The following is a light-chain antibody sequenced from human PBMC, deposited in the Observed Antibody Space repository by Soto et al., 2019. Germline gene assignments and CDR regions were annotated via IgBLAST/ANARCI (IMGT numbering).Light chain of an antibody. CDR3: QQYGA. V-gene: IGKV1-5*01. J-gene: IGKJ2*01. CDR2: DAS. Sequence: DLQMTQSPSTLSASVGDRVTITCRASQSISSWLAWYQQKPGKAPKLLIYDASSLESGVPSRFSGSGSGTEFTLTISSLQPDDFATYYCQQYGAFGQGTKLEIK. CDR1: QSISSW.